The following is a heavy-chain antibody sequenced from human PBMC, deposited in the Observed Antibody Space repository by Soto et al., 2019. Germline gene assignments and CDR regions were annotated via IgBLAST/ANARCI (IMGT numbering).Heavy chain of an antibody. D-gene: IGHD3-3*01. CDR1: GFTFSDYY. CDR2: ISSSGVSI. Sequence: GGSLRLSCAAAGFTFSDYYMSWVRQAPGKGLECVAYISSSGVSISYSDSVKGRFTISRDNAKNSLYLQMNSLSAEDTAVYYCARVNEYDFFDPWGQGTLVTVSS. V-gene: IGHV3-11*01. J-gene: IGHJ5*02. CDR3: ARVNEYDFFDP.